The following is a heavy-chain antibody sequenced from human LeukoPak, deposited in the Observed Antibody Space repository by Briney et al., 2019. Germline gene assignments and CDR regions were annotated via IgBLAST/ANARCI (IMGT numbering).Heavy chain of an antibody. V-gene: IGHV3-30-3*01. CDR1: GFTFSTYA. CDR3: ARDSSYESGGHYYVFDY. CDR2: ISYDGSNT. Sequence: GGSLRLSCAASGFTFSTYAVHWVRQAPGKGLEWVGVISYDGSNTYYADSVKGRFTFSRDNSKNTLYLQMNSLRAEDTAVYYCARDSSYESGGHYYVFDYWGQGTPVTVSS. D-gene: IGHD3-22*01. J-gene: IGHJ4*02.